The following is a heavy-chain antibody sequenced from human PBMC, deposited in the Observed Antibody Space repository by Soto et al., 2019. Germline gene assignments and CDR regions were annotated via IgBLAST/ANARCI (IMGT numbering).Heavy chain of an antibody. Sequence: EVQLLASGGGLVQPGGSLRLSCAASGFAFSNYAMSWVRQAPGRGLEWVSLITGSSSSTYYTDALKGRFTVSRDNSKNTLFLQMNSMRAEDTAVYYCARDGSGTFGKLEIWGQGTLVTVCS. CDR3: ARDGSGTFGKLEI. CDR2: ITGSSSST. J-gene: IGHJ4*02. D-gene: IGHD1-26*01. CDR1: GFAFSNYA. V-gene: IGHV3-23*01.